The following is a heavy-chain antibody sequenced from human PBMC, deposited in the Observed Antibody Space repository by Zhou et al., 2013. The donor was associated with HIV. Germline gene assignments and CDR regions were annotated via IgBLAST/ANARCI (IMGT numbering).Heavy chain of an antibody. CDR3: AREMNYYDSSSDKEAFDI. CDR2: INPSGGST. V-gene: IGHV1-69*05. CDR1: GGTFENYP. J-gene: IGHJ3*02. D-gene: IGHD3-22*01. Sequence: VQLVQSGNVLKRPGSSVKISCKTSGGTFENYPISWVRQAPGQGPEWMGIINPSGGSTSYAQKFQGRVTITTDEFTSTAYMELSSLRSDDTAVYYCAREMNYYDSSSDKEAFDIWGQGTMVTVSS.